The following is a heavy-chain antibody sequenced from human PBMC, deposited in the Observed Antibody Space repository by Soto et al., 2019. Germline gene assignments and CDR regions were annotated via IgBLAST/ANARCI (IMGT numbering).Heavy chain of an antibody. CDR2: ISYDGSNK. CDR3: AKDGSGSYSQYYFDY. Sequence: LRLSCAASGFTFSSYSMNWVRQAPGKGLEWVSFISYDGSNKYYADSVKGRFTISRDNSKNTLYLQMNSLRAEDTAVYYCAKDGSGSYSQYYFDYRGQGTLVTVSS. D-gene: IGHD3-10*01. J-gene: IGHJ4*02. CDR1: GFTFSSYS. V-gene: IGHV3-30*18.